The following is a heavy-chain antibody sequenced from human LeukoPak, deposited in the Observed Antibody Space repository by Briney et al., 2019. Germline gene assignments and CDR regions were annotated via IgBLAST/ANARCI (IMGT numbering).Heavy chain of an antibody. CDR1: GYTFTGYY. D-gene: IGHD3-9*01. CDR3: ARNREGYYDILTGYYGVGAFDI. J-gene: IGHJ3*02. V-gene: IGHV1-2*02. Sequence: ASVKVSCKASGYTFTGYYMHWVRQAPGQGLEWMGWINPNSGGTNYAQKFQGRVTMTRDTSISTAYMELSRLRSDDTAVYYCARNREGYYDILTGYYGVGAFDIWGQGTMVTVSS. CDR2: INPNSGGT.